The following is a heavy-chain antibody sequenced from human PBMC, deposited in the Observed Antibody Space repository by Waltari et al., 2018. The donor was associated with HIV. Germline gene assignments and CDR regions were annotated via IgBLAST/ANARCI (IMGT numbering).Heavy chain of an antibody. CDR1: GFTFGDYA. V-gene: IGHV3-49*03. D-gene: IGHD4-17*01. Sequence: EVQLVESGGGLVQPGRSLRLSCTASGFTFGDYALSWFRQGPGKGLEWVGCIRSKAYGGTTEYAASVKGRFTISRDDSRSIAYLQMNSLQTEDTAVYYCTKGRMTTDYWGQGTLVTVSS. CDR2: IRSKAYGGTT. J-gene: IGHJ4*02. CDR3: TKGRMTTDY.